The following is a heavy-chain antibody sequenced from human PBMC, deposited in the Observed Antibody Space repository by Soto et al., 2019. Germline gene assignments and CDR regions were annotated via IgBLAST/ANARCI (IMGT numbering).Heavy chain of an antibody. CDR3: AKDQTAMTTFDF. CDR1: GFTFNNYA. CDR2: ISGSGDTT. D-gene: IGHD4-17*01. V-gene: IGHV3-23*01. J-gene: IGHJ4*02. Sequence: EVQLLESGGGLVQPGGSLRLSCAASGFTFNNYAMSWVRQAPGKGLQWVSAISGSGDTTYYADSVKGRFTISRDNSKKILYLQMNGLRAEDTAVYYCAKDQTAMTTFDFWGQGALVTVSS.